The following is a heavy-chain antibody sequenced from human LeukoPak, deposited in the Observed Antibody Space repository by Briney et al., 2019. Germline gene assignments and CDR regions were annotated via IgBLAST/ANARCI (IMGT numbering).Heavy chain of an antibody. V-gene: IGHV4-39*07. CDR3: ARGLVNYYGSGSYTPDAFDI. D-gene: IGHD3-10*01. CDR1: GGSISSSSYY. CDR2: IYYSGST. Sequence: SETLSLTCTVSGGSISSSSYYWGWIRQPPGKGLEWIGSIYYSGSTYYNPSLKSRVTISVDTSKNQFSLKLSSVTAADTAVYYCARGLVNYYGSGSYTPDAFDIWGQGTMVTVSS. J-gene: IGHJ3*02.